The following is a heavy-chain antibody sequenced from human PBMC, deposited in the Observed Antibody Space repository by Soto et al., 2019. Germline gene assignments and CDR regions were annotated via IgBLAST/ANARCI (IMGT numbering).Heavy chain of an antibody. CDR1: GGSISSYY. CDR2: IYYSGST. Sequence: PSETLSLTCTVSGGSISSYYWSWIRQPPGKGLEWIGYIYYSGSTNYNPSLKGRVTISVDTSKNQFSLKLSSVTAADTAVYYCARESSNYDSAHSTFDYWGQGTLVTVSS. J-gene: IGHJ4*02. V-gene: IGHV4-59*01. CDR3: ARESSNYDSAHSTFDY. D-gene: IGHD3-22*01.